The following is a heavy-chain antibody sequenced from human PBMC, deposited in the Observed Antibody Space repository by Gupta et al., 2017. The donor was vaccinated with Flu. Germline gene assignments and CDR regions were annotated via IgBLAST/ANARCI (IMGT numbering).Heavy chain of an antibody. V-gene: IGHV3-49*04. D-gene: IGHD3-10*01. CDR1: GFNFGDYA. CDR2: IRSKHNGETA. Sequence: EVQLIESGGDLIQAGRSLRLSCSASGFNFGDYALNWVRQAPGKGLEWVGFIRSKHNGETADYAASAKGRFTISRDDSKSIVYLDMSSLQSDDTALYYCARDSSDGSYYRLDHWGQGTLVTVSS. CDR3: ARDSSDGSYYRLDH. J-gene: IGHJ4*02.